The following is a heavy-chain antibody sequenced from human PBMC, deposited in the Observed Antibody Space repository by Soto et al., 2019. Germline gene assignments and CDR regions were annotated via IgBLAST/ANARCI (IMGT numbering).Heavy chain of an antibody. D-gene: IGHD4-17*01. Sequence: QVQLQESGPGLVKPSQTLSLTCTVSGGSISTGGYYWTWIRQHPGKGLEWIGYIYYSGSTSYNPSLKSRVTISVDTSKNQFSLKLSSVTAAATAVYYCARGLSVTLFDNWGQGTLVTVSS. CDR2: IYYSGST. V-gene: IGHV4-31*03. CDR1: GGSISTGGYY. CDR3: ARGLSVTLFDN. J-gene: IGHJ4*02.